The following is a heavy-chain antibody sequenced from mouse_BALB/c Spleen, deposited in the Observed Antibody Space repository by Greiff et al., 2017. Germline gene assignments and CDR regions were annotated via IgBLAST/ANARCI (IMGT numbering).Heavy chain of an antibody. V-gene: IGHV2-6-5*01. J-gene: IGHJ4*01. CDR3: SKHFSNWDGFYAMDY. Sequence: VQLVESGPGLVAPSQSLSITCTVSGFSLTDYGVSWIRQPPGKGLEWLGVIWGGGSTYYNSALKSRLSISKDNSKSQVFLKMNSLQTDDTAMYYCSKHFSNWDGFYAMDYWGQGTSVTVSS. D-gene: IGHD4-1*01. CDR2: IWGGGST. CDR1: GFSLTDYG.